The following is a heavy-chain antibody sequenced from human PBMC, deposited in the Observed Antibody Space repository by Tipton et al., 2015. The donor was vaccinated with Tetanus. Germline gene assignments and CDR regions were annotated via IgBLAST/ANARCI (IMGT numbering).Heavy chain of an antibody. D-gene: IGHD5-12*01. J-gene: IGHJ4*02. CDR3: ARATGGYRGYDYVDF. Sequence: SLRLSCEVSGFSFNNYKMNWVRQGPGRGLEWVSSISSTSRYINYADSVKGRFTISRDNAKNSLFLQMDGLRAEDTAVYYCARATGGYRGYDYVDFWGQGTLVAVSS. V-gene: IGHV3-21*01. CDR1: GFSFNNYK. CDR2: ISSTSRYI.